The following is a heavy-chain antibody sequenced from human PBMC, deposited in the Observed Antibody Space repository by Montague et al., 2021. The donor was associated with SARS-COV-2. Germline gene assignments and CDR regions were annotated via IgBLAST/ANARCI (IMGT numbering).Heavy chain of an antibody. CDR2: TYYRSKWYN. J-gene: IGHJ4*02. V-gene: IGHV6-1*01. CDR3: ARIPVGSKYYFDF. Sequence: CAISGDSVASNIATWNWIRQSPSIGLEWLVRTYYRSKWYNDYAESVKSRITIDPDTSKHQFSLHLNSVTPEDTAVYYCARIPVGSKYYFDFWGQGTLVTASS. CDR1: GDSVASNIAT. D-gene: IGHD2-2*01.